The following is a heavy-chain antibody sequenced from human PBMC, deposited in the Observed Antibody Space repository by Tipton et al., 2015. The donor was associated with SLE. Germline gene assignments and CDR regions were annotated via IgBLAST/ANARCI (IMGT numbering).Heavy chain of an antibody. Sequence: TLSLTCTVSGGSIISYYWSWIRQPPGKGLEWIGYIHYSGVTYYYPSLESRVTMSVDTSKNQFSLKLNSVTAADTAVYYCARHAEIPVMRYGMDVWGQGTTVSVSS. J-gene: IGHJ6*02. CDR3: ARHAEIPVMRYGMDV. CDR1: GGSIISYY. V-gene: IGHV4-59*08. D-gene: IGHD2-21*01. CDR2: IHYSGVT.